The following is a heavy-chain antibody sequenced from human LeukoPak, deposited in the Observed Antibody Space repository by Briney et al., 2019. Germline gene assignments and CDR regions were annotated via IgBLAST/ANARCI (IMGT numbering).Heavy chain of an antibody. CDR3: ARDPYCTNGVCSWFDP. D-gene: IGHD2-8*01. J-gene: IGHJ5*02. V-gene: IGHV1-2*02. CDR1: GYTFTGYY. Sequence: ASVKVSCKASGYTFTGYYMHWVRQAPGQGLEWMGWINPNSGGTNYAQKFQGRVTMTRDTSISTAYMELCRLRSDDTAVYYCARDPYCTNGVCSWFDPWGQGTLVTVSS. CDR2: INPNSGGT.